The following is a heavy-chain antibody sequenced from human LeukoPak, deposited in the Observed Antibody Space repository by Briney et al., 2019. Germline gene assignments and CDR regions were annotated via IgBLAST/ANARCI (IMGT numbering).Heavy chain of an antibody. CDR3: ATEGGATDAFDI. D-gene: IGHD1-26*01. CDR1: GFTLSSNY. V-gene: IGHV3-66*01. J-gene: IGHJ3*02. Sequence: GGSLRLSCAASGFTLSSNYMSWVRQAPGKGLEWGSVIYSGGSTYYADSVNGRFTISRDNSKNTLYLQMNSLRAEDTAVYYCATEGGATDAFDIWGQGTMVTVSS. CDR2: IYSGGST.